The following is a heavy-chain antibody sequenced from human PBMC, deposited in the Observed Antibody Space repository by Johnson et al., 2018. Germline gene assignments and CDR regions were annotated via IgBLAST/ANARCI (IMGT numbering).Heavy chain of an antibody. CDR1: GGSLTSYY. Sequence: QVQLQESGPGLVRPSDTLSLTCSVSGGSLTSYYWAWVRQSPGKGLEWIGYVYYTGTTNYSPSLESRISISVDTSKNHFSLSLRSVTPADPAVYYCARIDTGELGHLHHWGQGTQVTGSS. CDR3: ARIDTGELGHLHH. D-gene: IGHD1-7*01. CDR2: VYYTGTT. V-gene: IGHV4-59*07. J-gene: IGHJ1*01.